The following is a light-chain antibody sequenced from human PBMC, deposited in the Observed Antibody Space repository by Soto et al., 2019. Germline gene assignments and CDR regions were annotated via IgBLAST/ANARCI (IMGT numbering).Light chain of an antibody. CDR3: LLYSRGDVV. V-gene: IGLV7-43*01. J-gene: IGLJ2*01. Sequence: QAVVTQEPSLTVSPGGTVTLTCASSTGAVTSGYYPNWVQQKPGQTPRALIYSTDNKHSWTPARFSDSRLGGKAALTLPGAQPEAEAEYCCLLYSRGDVVFGGGTKLTVL. CDR2: STD. CDR1: TGAVTSGYY.